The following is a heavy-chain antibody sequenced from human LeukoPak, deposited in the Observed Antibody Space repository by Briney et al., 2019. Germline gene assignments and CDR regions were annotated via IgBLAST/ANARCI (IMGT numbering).Heavy chain of an antibody. V-gene: IGHV3-30*18. CDR2: ISYDGSNK. D-gene: IGHD4-11*01. CDR3: AKDTGY. J-gene: IGHJ4*02. Sequence: GGSLRLSCAASGFTFSSYGMHWVRQAPGKGLEWVAVISYDGSNKYYADSVKGRFTISRDNSKNTLYLQMNSLRAEDTAVYYCAKDTGYWGQGTLVTVSS. CDR1: GFTFSSYG.